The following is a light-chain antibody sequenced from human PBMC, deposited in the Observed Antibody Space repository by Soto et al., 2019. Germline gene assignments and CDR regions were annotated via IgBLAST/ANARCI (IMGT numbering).Light chain of an antibody. V-gene: IGKV1-33*01. Sequence: DIHMTQSPSSLSASVGDRVTITCHASQDINKNLIWYQQKPGKAPKLLIYDESDLETGVPSRFSGSGSGTEFTLTISSLQPEDFATYFCQQLNTFPPFFTFGPGTSGYQ. CDR1: QDINKN. J-gene: IGKJ3*01. CDR3: QQLNTFPPFFT. CDR2: DES.